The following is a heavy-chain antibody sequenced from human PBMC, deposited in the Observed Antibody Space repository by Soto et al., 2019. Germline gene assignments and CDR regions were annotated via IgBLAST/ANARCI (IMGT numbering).Heavy chain of an antibody. CDR1: GYTFTSYG. D-gene: IGHD3-22*01. CDR3: ARQYYYDSSGYRPPTYYFDY. V-gene: IGHV1-18*04. CDR2: ISAYNGNT. Sequence: GASVKVSCKASGYTFTSYGISWVRQAPGQGLEWMGWISAYNGNTNYAQKLQGRVTMTTDTSTSTAYMELRSLRSDDTAVYYCARQYYYDSSGYRPPTYYFDYCGQGTLVTVSS. J-gene: IGHJ4*02.